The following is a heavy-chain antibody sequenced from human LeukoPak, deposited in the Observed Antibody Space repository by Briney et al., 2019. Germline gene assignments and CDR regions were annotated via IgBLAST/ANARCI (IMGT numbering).Heavy chain of an antibody. J-gene: IGHJ4*02. D-gene: IGHD3-3*01. CDR2: IYYSGST. CDR3: AKGRFLEWLFDY. Sequence: PSETLSLTCTVSGGSISSNNYCWGWIRQPPGKGLEWIGNIYYSGSTYYNPPLKSRVTISVDTSKNQFSLKMSSVTAADTAVYYCAKGRFLEWLFDYWGQGTLVTVSS. V-gene: IGHV4-39*01. CDR1: GGSISSNNYC.